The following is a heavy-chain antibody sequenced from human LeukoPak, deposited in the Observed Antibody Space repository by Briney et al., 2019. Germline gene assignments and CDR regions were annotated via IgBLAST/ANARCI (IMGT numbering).Heavy chain of an antibody. V-gene: IGHV4-61*01. D-gene: IGHD3-22*01. Sequence: PSETLSLTCTVSGASISGGYYYWSWIRQHPGKGLEWIGYISYSGSTSYNPSLKSRVTISIDTSKNQFSLKLSSVTAADTAVYYCARDNGYYYDSSGYYFYYGMDVWGQGTTVTVSS. J-gene: IGHJ6*02. CDR1: GASISGGYYY. CDR3: ARDNGYYYDSSGYYFYYGMDV. CDR2: ISYSGST.